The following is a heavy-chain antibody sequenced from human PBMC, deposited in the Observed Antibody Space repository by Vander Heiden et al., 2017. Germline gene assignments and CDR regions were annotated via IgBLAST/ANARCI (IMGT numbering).Heavy chain of an antibody. CDR1: GYSFTSHW. V-gene: IGHV5-51*01. J-gene: IGHJ6*02. D-gene: IGHD2-15*01. Sequence: EVQLVQSGAEVKKPGESLTISCKGSGYSFTSHWIGWVSQMPGKGLEWMGIIYPGDYDTRYSPSFQGQVSFSVDKSISTAYLQWSSLKASDTAMYYCARYPYCSGAGCYAYYGMDVWGQGTTVTVSS. CDR2: IYPGDYDT. CDR3: ARYPYCSGAGCYAYYGMDV.